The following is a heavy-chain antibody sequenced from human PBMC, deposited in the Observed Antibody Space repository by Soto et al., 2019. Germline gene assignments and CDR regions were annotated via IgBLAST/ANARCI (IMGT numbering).Heavy chain of an antibody. CDR3: ASMIGDPVLSFDS. CDR1: GGSISSYY. J-gene: IGHJ5*01. CDR2: IFYSGST. Sequence: QVQLQESGPGLVKPSETLSLTCTVSGGSISSYYWSWIRQPPGKGLEWIGFIFYSGSTSYNPSLKSRVTISIDTSEYPFSLKLNSVTAADTAVYYWASMIGDPVLSFDSWGQGTLVAVSS. V-gene: IGHV4-59*01. D-gene: IGHD3-10*02.